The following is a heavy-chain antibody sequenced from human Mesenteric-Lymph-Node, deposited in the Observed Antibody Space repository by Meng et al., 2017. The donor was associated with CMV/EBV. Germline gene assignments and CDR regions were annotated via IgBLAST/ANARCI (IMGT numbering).Heavy chain of an antibody. J-gene: IGHJ4*02. Sequence: GESLKISCAVSGFTFSSYWMFLVRQAAGKGPVWVSRINTDGTTSTYADSVKGRFTISRDNAKATQYLQMNSLRADDTAVYYCARSKIAPGAVFDYWGQGTLVTVSS. D-gene: IGHD2-2*01. V-gene: IGHV3-74*03. CDR1: GFTFSSYW. CDR3: ARSKIAPGAVFDY. CDR2: INTDGTTS.